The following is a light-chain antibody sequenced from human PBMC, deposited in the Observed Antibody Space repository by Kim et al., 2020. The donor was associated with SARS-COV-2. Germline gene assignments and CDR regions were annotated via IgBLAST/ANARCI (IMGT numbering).Light chain of an antibody. Sequence: SPGERATLSCRASQSFSSVYLAWYQQKPGQAPRLLLYGASNRDTGIPDRFSGSGSGTEFSLTISRLEPEDFAVYYCQQYFRSLLSFGGGTKVDIK. CDR2: GAS. CDR3: QQYFRSLLS. CDR1: QSFSSVY. J-gene: IGKJ4*01. V-gene: IGKV3-20*01.